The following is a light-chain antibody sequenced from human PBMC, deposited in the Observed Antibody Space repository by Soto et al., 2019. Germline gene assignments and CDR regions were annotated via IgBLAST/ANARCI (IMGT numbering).Light chain of an antibody. Sequence: QSVLTQSPSASASLGASVKLTCTLSSGHSSYAIAWHQQQPEKGPRYLMKLNSDGSHSKGDGIPDRFSGSSSGAERYLTISSLQSEDEADYHCQTWGVGIHWVFGGGTKVTVL. CDR2: LNSDGSH. CDR1: SGHSSYA. J-gene: IGLJ3*02. V-gene: IGLV4-69*01. CDR3: QTWGVGIHWV.